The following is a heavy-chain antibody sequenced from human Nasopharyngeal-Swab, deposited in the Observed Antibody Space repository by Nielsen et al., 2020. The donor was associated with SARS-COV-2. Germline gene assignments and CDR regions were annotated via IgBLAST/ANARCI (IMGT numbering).Heavy chain of an antibody. Sequence: SETLSLTCTVSGGSISSYYWSWIRQPAGKGLEWIGYFSYTGITNYNPSLKSRVTISVDMSKNQFSLKLSSVAAADTAVYYCAREVVGGLVDSWGQGTLVTVSS. V-gene: IGHV4-59*12. J-gene: IGHJ4*02. D-gene: IGHD1-26*01. CDR2: FSYTGIT. CDR1: GGSISSYY. CDR3: AREVVGGLVDS.